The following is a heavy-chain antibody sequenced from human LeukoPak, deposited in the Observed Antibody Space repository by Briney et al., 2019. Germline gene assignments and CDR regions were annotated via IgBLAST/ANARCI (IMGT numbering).Heavy chain of an antibody. J-gene: IGHJ6*03. Sequence: GGSLRLSCAASGFTFDDYGMSWVRQAPGKGLEWVSGINWNGGSTGYADSVKGRFTISRDNAKNSLYLQMNSLRAEDTALYYCARGRRYDFWSGHGYYYYYMDVWGKGTTVTVSS. CDR1: GFTFDDYG. V-gene: IGHV3-20*04. CDR3: ARGRRYDFWSGHGYYYYYMDV. CDR2: INWNGGST. D-gene: IGHD3-3*01.